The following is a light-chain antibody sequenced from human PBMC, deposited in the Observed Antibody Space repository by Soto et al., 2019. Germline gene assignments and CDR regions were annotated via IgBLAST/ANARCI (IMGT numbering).Light chain of an antibody. CDR3: QTWGTGIRV. CDR2: VNSDGSH. CDR1: SGHSSYG. V-gene: IGLV4-69*01. J-gene: IGLJ3*02. Sequence: QLVLTQPPSASASLGASVKLTCTLSSGHSSYGIAWHQQQPEKGPRYLMKVNSDGSHNKGDGIPDRFSGSSSGAERYLTISSLQSDDEADYYCQTWGTGIRVFGGGTKVTVL.